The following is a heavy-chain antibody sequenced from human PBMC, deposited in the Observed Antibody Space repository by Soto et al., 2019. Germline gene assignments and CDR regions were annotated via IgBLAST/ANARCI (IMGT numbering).Heavy chain of an antibody. Sequence: GGSLRLSCAASGFTFSSYAMSWVRQAPGKGLEWVAVISYDGSNKYYADSVKGRLTISRDNSKNTLYLQMNSLRAEDTAVYYCARAGAQFDYWGQGTLVTVSS. CDR3: ARAGAQFDY. CDR1: GFTFSSYA. J-gene: IGHJ4*02. V-gene: IGHV3-30-3*01. D-gene: IGHD1-26*01. CDR2: ISYDGSNK.